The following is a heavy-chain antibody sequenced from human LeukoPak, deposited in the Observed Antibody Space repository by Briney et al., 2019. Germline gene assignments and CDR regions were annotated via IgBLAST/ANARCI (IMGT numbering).Heavy chain of an antibody. V-gene: IGHV3-23*01. J-gene: IGHJ4*02. Sequence: GGSLRLSCAASEFDFSSHAMTWVRQAPGKGLEWVSAISISGSKTYYADSVKGRFTISRDNSKNTLYLQMSSLRAEDTAVYYCANEIRPNDYWGQGTQVTVSS. CDR1: EFDFSSHA. CDR2: ISISGSKT. CDR3: ANEIRPNDY. D-gene: IGHD4-17*01.